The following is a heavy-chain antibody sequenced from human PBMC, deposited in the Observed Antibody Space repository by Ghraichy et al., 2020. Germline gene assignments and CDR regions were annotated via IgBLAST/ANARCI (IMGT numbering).Heavy chain of an antibody. J-gene: IGHJ4*02. CDR1: EFSFISHS. D-gene: IGHD4/OR15-4a*01. CDR2: ISGSGGNT. V-gene: IGHV3-23*01. Sequence: GGSLRLSCAGSEFSFISHSMHWVRQAPGKGLEWVSGISGSGGNTYYADSVKGRFTISRDTSKNILYLQMSSLRAEDTAVYYCAGYQRNYGGTYFDYWGQGSLVSVSS. CDR3: AGYQRNYGGTYFDY.